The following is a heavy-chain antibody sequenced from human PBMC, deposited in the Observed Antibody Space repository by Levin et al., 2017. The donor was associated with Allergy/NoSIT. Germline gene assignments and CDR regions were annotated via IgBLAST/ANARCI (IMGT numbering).Heavy chain of an antibody. CDR2: IKQDGSEK. D-gene: IGHD3-10*01. CDR3: AREQITMVRGVLSRAALYYYYMDV. J-gene: IGHJ6*03. CDR1: GFTFSSYW. V-gene: IGHV3-7*04. Sequence: GGSLRLSCAASGFTFSSYWMSWVRQAPGKGLEWVANIKQDGSEKYYVDSVKGRFTISRDNAKNSLYLQMNSLRAEDTAVYYCAREQITMVRGVLSRAALYYYYMDVWGKGTTVTVSS.